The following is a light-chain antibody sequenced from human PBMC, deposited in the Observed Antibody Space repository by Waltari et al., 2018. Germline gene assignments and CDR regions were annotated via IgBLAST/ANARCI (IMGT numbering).Light chain of an antibody. CDR3: SSYAGTYTGV. CDR1: SSDVGGYNY. V-gene: IGLV2-11*01. CDR2: DVT. Sequence: QSALTQPRPVSESPGQSVTISCTGTSSDVGGYNYISCYHNHPGKAPKLLIYDVTKRPSGVPDRFSASKSGNTASLTSSGLRAEDEAEYDCSSYAGTYTGVFGGGTKLTVL. J-gene: IGLJ3*02.